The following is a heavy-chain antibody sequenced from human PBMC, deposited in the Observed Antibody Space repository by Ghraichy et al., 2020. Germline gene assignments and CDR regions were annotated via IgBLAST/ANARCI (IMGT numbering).Heavy chain of an antibody. CDR3: ARDRDDIWGNYRYSFNC. CDR1: GFSFSTYS. J-gene: IGHJ4*02. V-gene: IGHV3-48*02. Sequence: GGSLRLSCAASGFSFSTYSMNWVRQVPGKGLEWLSYISGSSGSIYYADSVRGRFTGFRDNAKNSLFLQMNSLRDEDTAVYYCARDRDDIWGNYRYSFNCWGQGTLVTVSS. CDR2: ISGSSGSI. D-gene: IGHD3-16*02.